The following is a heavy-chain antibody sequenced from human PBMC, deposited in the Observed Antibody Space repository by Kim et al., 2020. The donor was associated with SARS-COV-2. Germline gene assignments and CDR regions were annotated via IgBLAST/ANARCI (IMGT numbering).Heavy chain of an antibody. J-gene: IGHJ6*02. Sequence: GGSLRLSCAASGFTFSSYAMHWVRQAPGKGLEWVAVISYDGSNKYYADSVKGRFTISRDNSKNTLYLQMNSLRAEDTAVYYCARDLRIAGAAKWHYYYGWDVWGQGTAVTLPS. CDR1: GFTFSSYA. CDR2: ISYDGSNK. CDR3: ARDLRIAGAAKWHYYYGWDV. V-gene: IGHV3-30*04. D-gene: IGHD6-19*01.